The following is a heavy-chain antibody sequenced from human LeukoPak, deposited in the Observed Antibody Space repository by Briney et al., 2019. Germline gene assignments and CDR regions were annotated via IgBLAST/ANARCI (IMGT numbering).Heavy chain of an antibody. CDR2: MNPNSGNT. J-gene: IGHJ6*03. CDR1: GYTFTSYD. CDR3: ARSPRNYWANYYYYMDV. Sequence: ASVKVSCKASGYTFTSYDINWVRRATGQGLEWMGWMNPNSGNTGYAQKFQGRVTMTRNTSISTAYMELSSLRSEDTAVYYCARSPRNYWANYYYYMDVWGKGTTVTVSS. D-gene: IGHD1-7*01. V-gene: IGHV1-8*01.